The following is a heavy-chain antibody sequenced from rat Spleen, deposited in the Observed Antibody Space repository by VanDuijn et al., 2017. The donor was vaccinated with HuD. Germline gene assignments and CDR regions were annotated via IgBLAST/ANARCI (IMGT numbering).Heavy chain of an antibody. CDR1: GFIFSDHY. CDR2: ITNASGRT. CDR3: ARHNSGYGVMDA. J-gene: IGHJ4*01. V-gene: IGHV5-25*01. D-gene: IGHD4-3*01. Sequence: EVQLVESDGGLVQPGRSLKLSCAASGFIFSDHYVAWVRQAPTKGLEWVASITNASGRTYYPDSVKGRFTISRDTAQNTLYLQMDSLRSEDTATYYCARHNSGYGVMDAWGQGASVTVSS.